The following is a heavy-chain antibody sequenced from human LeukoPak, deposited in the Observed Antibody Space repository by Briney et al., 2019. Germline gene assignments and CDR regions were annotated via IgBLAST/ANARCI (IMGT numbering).Heavy chain of an antibody. D-gene: IGHD6-13*01. CDR2: IKQDGSEK. CDR1: GFTFSSYW. V-gene: IGHV3-7*01. J-gene: IGHJ5*02. CDR3: ARDSSSWTRAFDP. Sequence: PGGSLRLSCAASGFTFSSYWMSWVRQAPGKGLEWVANIKQDGSEKYYVDSVKGRFTISRDNAKNSLYLQMNSLRAEDTAVYYCARDSSSWTRAFDPWGQGTLVTVSS.